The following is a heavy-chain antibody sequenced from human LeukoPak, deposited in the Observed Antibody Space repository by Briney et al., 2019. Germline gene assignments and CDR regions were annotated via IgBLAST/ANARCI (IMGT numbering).Heavy chain of an antibody. CDR3: ARSYPNYYDTSGYHAFDI. Sequence: GESLKISCKGSGYSFTSYWIGWVRQMPGKGLEWMGIIYPGDSDTRYSPSFQGQVTISADKSISTAHLQWSSLKASDTAMYYCARSYPNYYDTSGYHAFDIWGQGTMVTVSS. J-gene: IGHJ3*02. CDR2: IYPGDSDT. D-gene: IGHD3-22*01. V-gene: IGHV5-51*01. CDR1: GYSFTSYW.